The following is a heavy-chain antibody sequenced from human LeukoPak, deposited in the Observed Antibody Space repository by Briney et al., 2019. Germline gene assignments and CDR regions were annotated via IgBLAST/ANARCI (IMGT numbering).Heavy chain of an antibody. CDR3: ARATPLGGDMDV. V-gene: IGHV4-31*03. D-gene: IGHD3-16*01. Sequence: SETLSLTCTVSGGSISSGGYYWSWIRQHPGKGLEWIGYIYYSGCTYYNPSLKSRVTISVDTSKNQFSLKLSSVTAADTAVYYCARATPLGGDMDVWGKGTTVTVSS. J-gene: IGHJ6*03. CDR2: IYYSGCT. CDR1: GGSISSGGYY.